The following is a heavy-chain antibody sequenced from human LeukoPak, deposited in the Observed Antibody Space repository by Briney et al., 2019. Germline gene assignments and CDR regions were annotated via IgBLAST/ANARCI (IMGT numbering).Heavy chain of an antibody. CDR3: ARSGDTVTSPFDY. D-gene: IGHD4-11*01. J-gene: IGHJ4*02. Sequence: SETLSLTCTVSAYSITSGYYWGGGRQPPGRGRGGIGSIYHSGSTYYNPSLKSRITMSVDTSKNQFSLKLSSVTAADTAVYYCARSGDTVTSPFDYWAREPWSPSPQ. CDR1: AYSITSGYY. V-gene: IGHV4-38-2*02. CDR2: IYHSGST.